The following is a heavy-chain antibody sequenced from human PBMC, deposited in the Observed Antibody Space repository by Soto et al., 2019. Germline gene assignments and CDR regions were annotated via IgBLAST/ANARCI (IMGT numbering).Heavy chain of an antibody. J-gene: IGHJ4*02. Sequence: EVQLVESGGGLVKPGGSLRLSCAASGFTFSSYSMNWVRQAPGKGLEWVSSISSSSYIYYADSVKGRFTISRDNAKNSLYLQMNSLRAEDTAVYYCARDGGIAARPNFDYWGQGTLVTVSS. CDR2: ISSSSYI. V-gene: IGHV3-21*01. D-gene: IGHD6-6*01. CDR1: GFTFSSYS. CDR3: ARDGGIAARPNFDY.